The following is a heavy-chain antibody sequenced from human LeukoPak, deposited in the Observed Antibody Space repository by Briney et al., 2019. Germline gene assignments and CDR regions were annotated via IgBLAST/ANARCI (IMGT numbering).Heavy chain of an antibody. CDR3: ASRSSIWSGYQDTLYYFDS. Sequence: SSETLSLTCTVSGGSISSYYWSWIRQPPGKGLEWTGYIYYSGNSNYNPSLKSRVTISVDTSKNQFSLKLSSVTAADTAVYYCASRSSIWSGYQDTLYYFDSWGQGTLVTVSS. CDR1: GGSISSYY. V-gene: IGHV4-59*01. J-gene: IGHJ4*02. CDR2: IYYSGNS. D-gene: IGHD3-3*01.